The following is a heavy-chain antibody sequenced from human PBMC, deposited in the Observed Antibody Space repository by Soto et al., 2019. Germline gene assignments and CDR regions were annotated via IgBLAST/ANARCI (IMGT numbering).Heavy chain of an antibody. CDR1: GGSISSYY. CDR3: AVRDGEGQKSNWFDP. J-gene: IGHJ5*02. Sequence: SETLSLTCTVSGGSISSYYWSWIRQPPGKGLEWIGYIYYSGSTNYNPSPKSRVTISVDTSKNQFSLKLSSVTAADTAVYYCAVRDGEGQKSNWFDPWGQGTLVTVSS. V-gene: IGHV4-59*12. D-gene: IGHD4-17*01. CDR2: IYYSGST.